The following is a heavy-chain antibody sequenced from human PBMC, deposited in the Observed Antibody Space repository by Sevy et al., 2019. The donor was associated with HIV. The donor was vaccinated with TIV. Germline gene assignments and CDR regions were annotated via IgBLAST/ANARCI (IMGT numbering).Heavy chain of an antibody. Sequence: SETLSLTCAVYGGSFSGYYWSWIRQPPGKGLEWIGEINHSGSTNYNPSLKSRVTISVDTSKNQFSLKLSSVTAADTAVYYCARGRLVVVVVAATPPFDYWGQGTLVTVSP. CDR1: GGSFSGYY. J-gene: IGHJ4*02. D-gene: IGHD2-15*01. CDR3: ARGRLVVVVVAATPPFDY. CDR2: INHSGST. V-gene: IGHV4-34*01.